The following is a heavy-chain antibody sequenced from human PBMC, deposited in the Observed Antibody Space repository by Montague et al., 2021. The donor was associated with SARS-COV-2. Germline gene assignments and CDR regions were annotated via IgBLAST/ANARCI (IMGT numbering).Heavy chain of an antibody. CDR1: GGSISGYY. Sequence: SETLSLTCSVSGGSISGYYWSWVRQAAGKRLEWIGRIFVGASTDYNHSLMGRFSLSGAKSKNQFSLKVTSVTAAATAIYYCARGMAPEGRWFDSWGHGMLVTVSS. J-gene: IGHJ5*01. D-gene: IGHD2-2*01. V-gene: IGHV4-4*07. CDR3: ARGMAPEGRWFDS. CDR2: IFVGAST.